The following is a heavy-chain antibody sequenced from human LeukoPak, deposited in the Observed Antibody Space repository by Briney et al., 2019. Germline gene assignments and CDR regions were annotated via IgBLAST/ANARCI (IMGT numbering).Heavy chain of an antibody. V-gene: IGHV3-7*05. CDR2: MNEDGSEL. J-gene: IGHJ4*02. CDR1: GFTFSNDW. Sequence: PGGSLRLSCVASGFTFSNDWMSWVRQAPGKGLECVANMNEDGSELHYVDSVKGRFTIPRDNAQNSLDLQMNSLRAEDTAVYYCARPGTSWSFDYWGQGSLVTVSS. D-gene: IGHD6-13*01. CDR3: ARPGTSWSFDY.